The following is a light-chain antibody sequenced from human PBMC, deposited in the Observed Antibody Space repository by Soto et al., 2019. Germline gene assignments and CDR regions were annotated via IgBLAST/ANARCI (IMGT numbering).Light chain of an antibody. CDR1: QCVSSNF. V-gene: IGKV3-20*01. J-gene: IGKJ4*01. Sequence: EIVLTQSPGTLSLSPGERATLSCRASQCVSSNFLAWYQQKPGQAPRLLIYGASSRATGIPDRFSGSGSGTDFTLTISRLEPEDFAVYYCQQYDTSPLTFGGGTKVDIK. CDR2: GAS. CDR3: QQYDTSPLT.